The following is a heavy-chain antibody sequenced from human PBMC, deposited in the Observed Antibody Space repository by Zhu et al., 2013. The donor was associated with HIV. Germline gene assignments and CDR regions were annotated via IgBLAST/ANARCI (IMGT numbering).Heavy chain of an antibody. CDR3: ARGGWGAVAGTFWKYGMDV. Sequence: QVHLVQSGSEVRKPGASVKVSCKASGYTFTGYYLHWVRQAPGRGLEWMGWINPKSGGTKFAQKFQGWVTMTRDTSNNTAYMELSRVKSDDTAVYYCARGGWGAVAGTFWKYGMDVWGQGTTVIVSS. D-gene: IGHD6-19*01. V-gene: IGHV1-2*04. CDR1: GYTFTGYY. CDR2: INPKSGGT. J-gene: IGHJ6*02.